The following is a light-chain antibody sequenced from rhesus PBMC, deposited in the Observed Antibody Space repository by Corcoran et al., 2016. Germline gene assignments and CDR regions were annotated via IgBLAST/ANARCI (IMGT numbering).Light chain of an antibody. V-gene: IGKV3-10*01. CDR1: KSVSNF. CDR2: GAS. Sequence: QVILTQSPATLSLSPGERATLSCRASKSVSNFLAWYQQTPGQAPRLLIFGASSRATGIPDRFSGSGSGTDLTLTISSLGPEDVGVYHCYQQSSGYRCGQGTKVEIK. CDR3: YQQSSGYR. J-gene: IGKJ2*01.